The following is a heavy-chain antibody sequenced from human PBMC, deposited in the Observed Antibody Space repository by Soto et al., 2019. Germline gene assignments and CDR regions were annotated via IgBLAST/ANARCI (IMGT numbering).Heavy chain of an antibody. V-gene: IGHV3-21*01. Sequence: PGGSLRLSCAASGFTFSSYSMNWVRQAPGKGLEWVSSISSSSSYIYYADSVKGRFTISRDNAKNSLYLQMNSLRAEDTAVYYCARTGKFYYYDNSGLPFDPWGQGTLVTVSS. CDR3: ARTGKFYYYDNSGLPFDP. J-gene: IGHJ5*02. CDR2: ISSSSSYI. CDR1: GFTFSSYS. D-gene: IGHD3-22*01.